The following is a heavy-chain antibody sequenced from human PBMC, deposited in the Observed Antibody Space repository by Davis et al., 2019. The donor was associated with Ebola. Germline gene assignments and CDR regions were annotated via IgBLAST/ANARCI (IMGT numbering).Heavy chain of an antibody. Sequence: MPSETLSLTCNVSGGSLSGYSWSWIRQPPEKGLEWIGEISHHNGDTNYNPSLRSRVAISVDSSKNQFSLEINSVTAADTATYYCARTTKTNIEDSGLGYNSFDSWGQGVLVSVSS. D-gene: IGHD4-17*01. CDR2: ISHHNGDT. J-gene: IGHJ5*01. CDR3: ARTTKTNIEDSGLGYNSFDS. CDR1: GGSLSGYS. V-gene: IGHV4-34*01.